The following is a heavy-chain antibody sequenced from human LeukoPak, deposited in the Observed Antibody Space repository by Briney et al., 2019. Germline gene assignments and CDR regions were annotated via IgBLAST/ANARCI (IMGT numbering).Heavy chain of an antibody. CDR2: INHSGST. CDR3: ASFYYDFWRGYYRRYYYYGMDV. J-gene: IGHJ6*02. CDR1: GGSFSGYY. V-gene: IGHV4-34*01. D-gene: IGHD3-3*01. Sequence: SETLSLTCAVYGGSFSGYYWSWIRQPPGKGLEWIGEINHSGSTNYNPSLTSRVTISVDTSKNQFSLQLSSVTAADTAVYYCASFYYDFWRGYYRRYYYYGMDVWGQGTTVTVSS.